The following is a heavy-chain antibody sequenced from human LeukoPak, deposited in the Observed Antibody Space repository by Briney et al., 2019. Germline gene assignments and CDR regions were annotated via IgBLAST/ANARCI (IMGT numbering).Heavy chain of an antibody. CDR2: INHSGST. CDR1: GGSFSGYY. Sequence: PSETLSLTCAVYGGSFSGYYWSWIRQPPGKGLEWIGEINHSGSTNYNPSLKSRVTISVDTSKNQFSLKLSSVTAADTAVNYCARNHYGGNSAPLYWGQGTLVTVSS. J-gene: IGHJ4*02. CDR3: ARNHYGGNSAPLY. D-gene: IGHD4-23*01. V-gene: IGHV4-34*01.